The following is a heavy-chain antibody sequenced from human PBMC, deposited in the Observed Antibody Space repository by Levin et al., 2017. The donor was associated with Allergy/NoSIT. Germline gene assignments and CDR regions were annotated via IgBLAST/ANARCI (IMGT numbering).Heavy chain of an antibody. D-gene: IGHD1-26*01. CDR1: GYSFTSNW. V-gene: IGHV5-51*01. J-gene: IGHJ4*02. CDR2: IYPGDSDT. Sequence: GESLKISCQVSGYSFTSNWIAWVRQMPGKGLEWMGIIYPGDSDTRYSPSFQGQVTISVDKTISTAYLQWSSLKASDTAMYYCARREHQLLDFDYWGQGTLVTVSS. CDR3: ARREHQLLDFDY.